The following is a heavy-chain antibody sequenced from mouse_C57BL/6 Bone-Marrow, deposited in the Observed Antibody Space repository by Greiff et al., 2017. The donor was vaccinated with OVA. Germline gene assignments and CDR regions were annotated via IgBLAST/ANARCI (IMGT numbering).Heavy chain of an antibody. Sequence: LQESGPELVKPGASVKISCKASGYAFSSSWMNWVKQRPGKGLEWIGRIYPGDGDTNYNGKFKGKATLTADKSSSTAYMQLSSLTSEDSAVYFCARGGNLGPFYAMDYWGQGTSVTVSS. CDR3: ARGGNLGPFYAMDY. CDR2: IYPGDGDT. CDR1: GYAFSSSW. V-gene: IGHV1-82*01. D-gene: IGHD3-1*01. J-gene: IGHJ4*01.